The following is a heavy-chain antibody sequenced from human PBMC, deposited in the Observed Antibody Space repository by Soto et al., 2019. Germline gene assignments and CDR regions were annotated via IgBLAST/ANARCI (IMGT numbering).Heavy chain of an antibody. Sequence: EVQLVESGGGLVQPGGSLRLSCAASGFSFSDHYMDWVRQTPGKGLEWVGRIRRKVNSYTTEYAAAVKGRFTISRDDSKISLYLQMNSLKIEDTAVYYCTRALGAGTPGGLDVWGQGTAVAVSS. CDR3: TRALGAGTPGGLDV. CDR2: IRRKVNSYTT. D-gene: IGHD6-19*01. J-gene: IGHJ6*02. V-gene: IGHV3-72*01. CDR1: GFSFSDHY.